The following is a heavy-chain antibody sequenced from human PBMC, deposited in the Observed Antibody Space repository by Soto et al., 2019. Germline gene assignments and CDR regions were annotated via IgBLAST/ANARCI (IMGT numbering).Heavy chain of an antibody. Sequence: ASVKVSCKASGYTFTSYDINWVRQATGQGLEWMGWMNPNSGNTAYAQKFQGRVTMTRNTSISTAYMELSSLRSEDTAVYYCATERDCGGDCYEAFDIWGQGTMVTVSS. D-gene: IGHD2-21*01. CDR3: ATERDCGGDCYEAFDI. CDR1: GYTFTSYD. J-gene: IGHJ3*02. V-gene: IGHV1-8*01. CDR2: MNPNSGNT.